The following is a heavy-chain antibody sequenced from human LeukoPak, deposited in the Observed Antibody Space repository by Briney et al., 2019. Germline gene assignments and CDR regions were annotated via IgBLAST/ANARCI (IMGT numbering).Heavy chain of an antibody. Sequence: GRSLRLSCAASGFTFDDYAMHWVRQAPGKGLEWVSGISWNSGSIGYADSVKGRFTISRDNAKNSLYLQVNSLRAEDTAVYYCARGAPVAGPYYFDYWGQGALVTVSS. D-gene: IGHD2-15*01. CDR2: ISWNSGSI. CDR1: GFTFDDYA. CDR3: ARGAPVAGPYYFDY. V-gene: IGHV3-9*01. J-gene: IGHJ4*02.